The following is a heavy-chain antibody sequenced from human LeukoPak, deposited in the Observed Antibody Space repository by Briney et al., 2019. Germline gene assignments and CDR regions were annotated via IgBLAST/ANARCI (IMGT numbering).Heavy chain of an antibody. V-gene: IGHV1-2*02. Sequence: GASVKVSCKASGYTFTGHYVGWLRQAPGQGLEWMGWINPNNSVTNYAQKFQGRVTLTRDTSTSTPYMELSRLRSDNTAIYYCASVDSGTAYLRYDYSGQGTQVTVSS. CDR3: ASVDSGTAYLRYDY. CDR2: INPNNSVT. CDR1: GYTFTGHY. D-gene: IGHD3/OR15-3a*01. J-gene: IGHJ4*02.